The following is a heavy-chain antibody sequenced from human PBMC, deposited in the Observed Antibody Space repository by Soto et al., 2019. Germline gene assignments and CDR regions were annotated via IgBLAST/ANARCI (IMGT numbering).Heavy chain of an antibody. D-gene: IGHD3-10*01. CDR1: GFTFSSYA. CDR3: SKHYYGSAPTTYYYYYYMDV. J-gene: IGHJ6*03. Sequence: GGSLRLSCAASGFTFSSYAMSWVRQAPGKGLEWVSAISGSGGSTYYADSVKGRFTISRDNSKNTLYLQMNSLRAEDKAVYYCSKHYYGSAPTTYYYYYYMDVWGKGTTVTVSS. V-gene: IGHV3-23*01. CDR2: ISGSGGST.